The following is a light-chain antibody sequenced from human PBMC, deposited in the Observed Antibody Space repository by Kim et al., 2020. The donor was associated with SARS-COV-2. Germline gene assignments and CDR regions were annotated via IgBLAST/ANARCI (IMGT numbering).Light chain of an antibody. Sequence: SVTISCTGTSSDVGGYNYVSWYQHHPGKAPKLMIYDVTKRPSGVPDRFSGSKSAYTASLTISGLQAEDEADYYCCSYAGGYTLVFAGGTKVTVL. CDR3: CSYAGGYTLV. J-gene: IGLJ2*01. V-gene: IGLV2-11*01. CDR1: SSDVGGYNY. CDR2: DVT.